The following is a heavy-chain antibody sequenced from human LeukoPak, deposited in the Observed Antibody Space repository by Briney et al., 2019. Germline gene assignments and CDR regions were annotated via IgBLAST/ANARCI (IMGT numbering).Heavy chain of an antibody. J-gene: IGHJ5*01. CDR1: GGTFSSYA. Sequence: AASVKVSCKASGGTFSSYAISWVRQAPGQGLEWMGGIIPIFGTANYAQKFQGRVTMTRDTSTSTVHMELSSLRSDDTAVYYCTRDESGTRRGWFEYWGQGTLVTVSS. V-gene: IGHV1-69*05. CDR2: IIPIFGTA. CDR3: TRDESGTRRGWFEY.